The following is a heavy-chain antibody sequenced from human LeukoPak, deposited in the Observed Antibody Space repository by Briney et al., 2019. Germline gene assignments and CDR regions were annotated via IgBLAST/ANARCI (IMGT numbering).Heavy chain of an antibody. J-gene: IGHJ3*02. Sequence: GASVKVSCKASGGTFSIYAISWVRQAPGQGLEWMGGIIPIFGTANYAQKFQGRVTITADESTSTAYMELSSLRSEDTAVYYCATPPVGGDAFDIWGQGTMVTVSS. CDR1: GGTFSIYA. CDR3: ATPPVGGDAFDI. V-gene: IGHV1-69*13. D-gene: IGHD3-16*01. CDR2: IIPIFGTA.